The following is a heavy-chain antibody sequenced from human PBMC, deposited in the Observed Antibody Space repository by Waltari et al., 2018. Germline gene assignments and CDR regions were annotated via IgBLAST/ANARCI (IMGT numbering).Heavy chain of an antibody. V-gene: IGHV3-7*01. CDR2: IKEDGSAQ. J-gene: IGHJ4*02. CDR3: ARDGGASGSYDY. CDR1: GFLFRRSR. Sequence: EVQLVESGGVLVQPGGSLRPPCEASGFLFRRSRVTWDGQAPGKGREWVANIKEDGSAQTYGDSVRGRFIISRDNAQNSLYLQMNYLRAEDTAVYYCARDGGASGSYDYWGQGTLVTVSS. D-gene: IGHD3-10*01.